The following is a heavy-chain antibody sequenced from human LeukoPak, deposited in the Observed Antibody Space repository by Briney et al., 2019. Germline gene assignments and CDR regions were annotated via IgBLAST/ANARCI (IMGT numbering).Heavy chain of an antibody. V-gene: IGHV4-59*01. J-gene: IGHJ5*02. CDR3: ARDYGPWFDP. CDR2: IYYSGIT. D-gene: IGHD4-17*01. Sequence: SDPLSLSCSVSGDSISSYYGSWIRQPPGKGLEWIGYIYYSGITNYNPSLKSRVTISVDTSTDQFSLKLSSVTAPEPPCYSCARDYGPWFDPWGQGTLVTVSS. CDR1: GDSISSYY.